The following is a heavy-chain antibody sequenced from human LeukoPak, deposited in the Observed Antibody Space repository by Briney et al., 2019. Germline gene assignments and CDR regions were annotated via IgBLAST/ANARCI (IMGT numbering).Heavy chain of an antibody. CDR3: AVVGATIRDAFDI. Sequence: SETLSLTCTVSGGSISSYYGSWIRQPPGKGLEWIGYIYYSGSTNYNPSLKSRVTISVDTSKNQFPLKLSSVTAADTAVYYCAVVGATIRDAFDIWGQGTMVTVSS. D-gene: IGHD1-26*01. V-gene: IGHV4-59*01. CDR1: GGSISSYY. CDR2: IYYSGST. J-gene: IGHJ3*02.